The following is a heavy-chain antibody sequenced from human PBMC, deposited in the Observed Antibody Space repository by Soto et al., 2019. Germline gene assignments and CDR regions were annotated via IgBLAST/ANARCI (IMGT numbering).Heavy chain of an antibody. CDR1: GCSISSYY. CDR3: ARDGPHCTSCDVRVP. D-gene: IGHD2-2*01. Sequence: SETLSLTCPVSGCSISSYYWSWIRQPAGKGLEWIGRIYTSGSTNYNPSLKSRVTMSVDTSKNQFSLKLSSVTAADTAVYYCARDGPHCTSCDVRVPWGQGTLVTVSS. CDR2: IYTSGST. J-gene: IGHJ5*02. V-gene: IGHV4-4*07.